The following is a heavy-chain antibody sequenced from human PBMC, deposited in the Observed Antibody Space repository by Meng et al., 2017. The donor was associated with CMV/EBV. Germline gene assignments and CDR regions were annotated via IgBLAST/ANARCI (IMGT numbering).Heavy chain of an antibody. Sequence: GGSLRLSCAASGFTFSSYSMNWVRQAPGKGLEWVSSISSSSYIYYADSVKGRFTISRDNAKNTLYLQMNSLRAEDTAVYYCAREGIVVVPAAIDWGQGTLVTVSS. J-gene: IGHJ4*02. D-gene: IGHD2-2*01. CDR3: AREGIVVVPAAID. CDR2: ISSSSYI. V-gene: IGHV3-21*01. CDR1: GFTFSSYS.